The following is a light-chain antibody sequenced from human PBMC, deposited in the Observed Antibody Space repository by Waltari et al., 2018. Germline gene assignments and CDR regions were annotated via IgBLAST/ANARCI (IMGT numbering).Light chain of an antibody. Sequence: QSALTQPASLSGSPGQSIPLSCTGTRSDVGGYNYVSWYQQHPGNAPKLMIYEVSNRPSGVSNRFSGSKSGNTASLTISGLQAEDEADYYCSSYTSSSTLVFGGGTKLTVL. J-gene: IGLJ2*01. V-gene: IGLV2-14*01. CDR2: EVS. CDR3: SSYTSSSTLV. CDR1: RSDVGGYNY.